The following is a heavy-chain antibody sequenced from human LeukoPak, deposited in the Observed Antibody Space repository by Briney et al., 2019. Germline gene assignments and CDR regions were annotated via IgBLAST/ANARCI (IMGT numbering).Heavy chain of an antibody. D-gene: IGHD4-17*01. Sequence: GGPLSLSCAASGFRFSGYWMTWVRQAPGKGLEWVANIKGDGSETSYVTSVRGRFTISRDNAKNSLYLQMNNLRVEDTAVYYCARAPGGFHGDYSPIAYWGQGTLVTVSS. J-gene: IGHJ4*02. V-gene: IGHV3-7*03. CDR2: IKGDGSET. CDR1: GFRFSGYW. CDR3: ARAPGGFHGDYSPIAY.